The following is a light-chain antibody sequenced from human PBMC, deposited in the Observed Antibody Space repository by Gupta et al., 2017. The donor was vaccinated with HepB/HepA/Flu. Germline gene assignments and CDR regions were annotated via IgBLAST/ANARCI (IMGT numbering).Light chain of an antibody. J-gene: IGKJ5*01. Sequence: DIQLTQSPSFLSASVGDRVTITCRTSQDINSYLIWYQQKPGKAPNLLIYAASTLQGGVPSRFSGSGSGTEFTLTINSLQSEDFATYYCQQFNSYPITFGRGTRLDIK. CDR1: QDINSY. CDR2: AAS. V-gene: IGKV1-9*01. CDR3: QQFNSYPIT.